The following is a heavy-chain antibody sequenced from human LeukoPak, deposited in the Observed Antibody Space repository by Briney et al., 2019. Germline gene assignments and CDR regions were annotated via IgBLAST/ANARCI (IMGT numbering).Heavy chain of an antibody. V-gene: IGHV4-38-2*01. Sequence: SETLSLTCAVSGYSISSGYYWGWIRQPPGKGLEWIGTIYHSGNTYYNPSLKSRVTISVDTSKNQFSLKLSSVTAADTAVYYCARPSISLGLWDSDYWGEGTLVTVSS. D-gene: IGHD2-21*01. J-gene: IGHJ4*02. CDR2: IYHSGNT. CDR1: GYSISSGYY. CDR3: ARPSISLGLWDSDY.